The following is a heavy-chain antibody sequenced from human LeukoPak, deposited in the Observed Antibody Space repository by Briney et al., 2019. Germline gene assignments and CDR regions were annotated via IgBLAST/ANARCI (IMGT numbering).Heavy chain of an antibody. CDR1: GYSFTNYW. V-gene: IGHV5-51*01. CDR2: IDPGDSDT. D-gene: IGHD2-2*01. CDR3: ARLEPVALRYFFDY. J-gene: IGHJ4*02. Sequence: GESLKISCQGSGYSFTNYWIGWVRQMPGKGLEWMGMIDPGDSDTRDSPSVHGQVTISVDKSINTAYLQWSSLKTSDTAIYYCARLEPVALRYFFDYWGQGTLVTVSS.